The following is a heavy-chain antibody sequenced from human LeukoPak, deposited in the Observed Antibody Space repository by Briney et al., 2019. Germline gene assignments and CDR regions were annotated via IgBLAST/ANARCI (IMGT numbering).Heavy chain of an antibody. CDR1: GFTFSTYG. V-gene: IGHV3-23*01. Sequence: GGSLRLSCAASGFTFSTYGMNWVRQAPGKGLEWVSSVSGATGNSYYVGSVKGRFTISRDNSKNTLYLQMNSLRAEDTAVYYCAREVRGVAFDYWGQGTLVTVSS. J-gene: IGHJ4*02. CDR3: AREVRGVAFDY. CDR2: VSGATGNS. D-gene: IGHD3-10*01.